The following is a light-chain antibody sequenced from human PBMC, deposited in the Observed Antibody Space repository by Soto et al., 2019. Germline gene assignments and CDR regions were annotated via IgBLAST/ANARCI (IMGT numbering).Light chain of an antibody. V-gene: IGKV3-20*01. CDR2: GAS. J-gene: IGKJ3*01. CDR3: QQYATSPAVT. CDR1: QSVTRNF. Sequence: EIVLTQFPGTLSLSPGVRATLSCRASQSVTRNFLAWYQHQPGQAPRLLIYGASSRAAGIPDRFSGSGSGTDFTLTISRLEPEDFAVFYCQQYATSPAVTFGPGTKVDIK.